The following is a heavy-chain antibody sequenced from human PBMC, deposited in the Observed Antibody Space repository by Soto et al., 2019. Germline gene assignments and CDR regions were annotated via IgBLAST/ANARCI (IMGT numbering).Heavy chain of an antibody. V-gene: IGHV4-59*01. CDR2: IYYSGST. CDR3: ARVGPISVVVTAPNWFDP. CDR1: GGSISSYY. Sequence: SETLSLTCTVSGGSISSYYWSWIRQPPGKGLEWIGYIYYSGSTNYNPSLKSRVTISVDTSKNQFSLKLSSVTAADTAVYYCARVGPISVVVTAPNWFDPWGQGTLVTV. D-gene: IGHD2-21*02. J-gene: IGHJ5*02.